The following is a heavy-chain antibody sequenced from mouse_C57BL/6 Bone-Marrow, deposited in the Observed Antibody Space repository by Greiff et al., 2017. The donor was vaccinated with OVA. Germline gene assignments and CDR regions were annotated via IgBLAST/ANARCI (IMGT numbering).Heavy chain of an antibody. D-gene: IGHD1-1*01. CDR3: ARPFITTVVATEDAMDY. V-gene: IGHV5-12*01. Sequence: EVKLMESGGGLVQPGGSLKLSCAASGFTFSDYYMYWVRQTPEKRLEWVAYISNGGGSTYYPDTVKGRFTISRDNAKNTLYLQMSRLKSEDTAMYYCARPFITTVVATEDAMDYWGQGTSVTVSS. J-gene: IGHJ4*01. CDR1: GFTFSDYY. CDR2: ISNGGGST.